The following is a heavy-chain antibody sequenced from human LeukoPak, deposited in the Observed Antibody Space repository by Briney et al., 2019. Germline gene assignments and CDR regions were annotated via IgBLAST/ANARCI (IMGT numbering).Heavy chain of an antibody. D-gene: IGHD6-6*01. CDR2: IKSKTDGGTT. V-gene: IGHV3-15*01. CDR1: GFTFTNAW. CDR3: TTDRGIGARPLFDY. J-gene: IGHJ4*02. Sequence: GESLRLSCAASGFTFTNAWMGWVRQAPGKGLEWVGRIKSKTDGGTTDYAAPVKGRFTISRDDSKNTVYLQLNSLRSEDTGEYYCTTDRGIGARPLFDYWGQGILVTVSS.